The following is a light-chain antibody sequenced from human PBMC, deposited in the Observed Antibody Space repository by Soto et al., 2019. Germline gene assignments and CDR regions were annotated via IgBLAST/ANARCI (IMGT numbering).Light chain of an antibody. CDR3: QQTYITPIT. Sequence: DLEMTQSPASLSASVGDRVTISCRTSQTINNNLNWYQQRPGKAPKLLIYSSSSLMSGVPPRFSGRGSGTDFTLTISSLQPEDFATYFCQQTYITPITFGQGTRLDIK. J-gene: IGKJ5*01. CDR2: SSS. V-gene: IGKV1-39*01. CDR1: QTINNN.